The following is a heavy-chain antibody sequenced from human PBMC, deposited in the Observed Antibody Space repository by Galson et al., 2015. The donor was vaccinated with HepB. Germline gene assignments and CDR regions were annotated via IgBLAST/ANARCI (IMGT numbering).Heavy chain of an antibody. CDR3: ARALHCSSTSCYISDAFDI. CDR2: IIPIFGTA. V-gene: IGHV1-69*13. J-gene: IGHJ3*02. Sequence: SVKVSCKASGGTFSSYAISWVRQAPGQGLEWMGGIIPIFGTANYAQKFQGRVTITADESTSTAYMELSSLRSGDTAVYYCARALHCSSTSCYISDAFDIWGQGTMVTVSS. D-gene: IGHD2-2*02. CDR1: GGTFSSYA.